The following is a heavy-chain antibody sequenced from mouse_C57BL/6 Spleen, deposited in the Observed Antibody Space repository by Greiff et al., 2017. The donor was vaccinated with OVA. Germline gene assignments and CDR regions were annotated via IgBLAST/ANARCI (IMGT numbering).Heavy chain of an antibody. Sequence: VQLQQPGAELVKPGASVKLSCKASGYTFTRYCMHWVKPRPGRGLEWLGRLDPHSGGTKYNEKFKSKATLTVDKPSSTAYMQCLSLTSEDSAVFYCASSSSYCNYFDYWGPGTTLTVSS. CDR1: GYTFTRYC. D-gene: IGHD1-3*01. J-gene: IGHJ2*01. V-gene: IGHV1-72*01. CDR3: ASSSSYCNYFDY. CDR2: LDPHSGGT.